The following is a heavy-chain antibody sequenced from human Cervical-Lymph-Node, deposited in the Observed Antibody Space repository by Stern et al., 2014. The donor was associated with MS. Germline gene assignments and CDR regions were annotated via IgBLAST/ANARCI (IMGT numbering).Heavy chain of an antibody. J-gene: IGHJ4*02. CDR1: GGNFSTFA. CDR3: AANVDTALEADY. V-gene: IGHV1-69*06. Sequence: QVQLVQSGAEVKKPGSSVKVSCKASGGNFSTFAINWVRQAPGQGLEWMGGIIPLFDTPHYAQKFRGRGTITADKSTSTVYLALSSLISDDSAVYFYAANVDTALEADYWGQGTLITVSS. D-gene: IGHD5-18*01. CDR2: IIPLFDTP.